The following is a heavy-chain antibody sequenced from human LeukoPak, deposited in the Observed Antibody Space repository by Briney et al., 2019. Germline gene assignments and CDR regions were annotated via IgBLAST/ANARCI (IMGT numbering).Heavy chain of an antibody. CDR3: ARDLVTLYDFWSGYYTGSYMDV. CDR1: GYTFTGYY. D-gene: IGHD3-3*01. CDR2: INPNSGGT. V-gene: IGHV1-2*02. Sequence: ASVKVSCKASGYTFTGYYMHWVRQAPGQGLEWMGWINPNSGGTNYAQKFQGRVTMTRDTSISTAYMGLSRLRSDDTAVYYCARDLVTLYDFWSGYYTGSYMDVWGKGTTVTVSS. J-gene: IGHJ6*03.